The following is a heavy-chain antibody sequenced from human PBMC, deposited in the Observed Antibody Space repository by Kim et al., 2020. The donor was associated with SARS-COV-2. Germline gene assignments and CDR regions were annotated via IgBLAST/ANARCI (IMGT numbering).Heavy chain of an antibody. D-gene: IGHD4-17*01. Sequence: NYNPSLKSRVTISVDTSKNQFSLKLSSVTAADTAVYYCARGRGVTTVFFDYWGQGTLVTVSS. J-gene: IGHJ4*02. CDR3: ARGRGVTTVFFDY. V-gene: IGHV4-34*01.